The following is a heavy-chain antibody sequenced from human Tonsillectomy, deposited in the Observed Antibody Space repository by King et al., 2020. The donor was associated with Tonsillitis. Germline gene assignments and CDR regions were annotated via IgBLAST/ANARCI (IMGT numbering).Heavy chain of an antibody. CDR3: TSLGDDTVTTFNY. D-gene: IGHD4-11*01. J-gene: IGHJ4*02. Sequence: VQLVESGRGLVQPGGSLKLPCTASGFTFSGSAMHWVRQASGRGLEWVGRIRSKVNSYATEYAASVEGRFTVSRDDSNNMAYLQMNSLKTEDTAVYYCTSLGDDTVTTFNYWGQGTLVTVSS. CDR1: GFTFSGSA. V-gene: IGHV3-73*02. CDR2: IRSKVNSYAT.